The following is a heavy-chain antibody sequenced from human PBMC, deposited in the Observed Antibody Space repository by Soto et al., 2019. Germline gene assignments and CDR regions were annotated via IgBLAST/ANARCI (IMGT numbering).Heavy chain of an antibody. CDR1: GGSISSYY. CDR2: IYYSGST. J-gene: IGHJ4*02. V-gene: IGHV4-59*01. CDR3: ARSYGDSIDY. D-gene: IGHD2-21*02. Sequence: SETLSLTCTVSGGSISSYYWSWIRQPPGKGLEWIGYIYYSGSTNYNPSLKSRVTISVDTSKNQFSLKLSSVTAADTAVYYCARSYGDSIDYWGQGTLVTVSS.